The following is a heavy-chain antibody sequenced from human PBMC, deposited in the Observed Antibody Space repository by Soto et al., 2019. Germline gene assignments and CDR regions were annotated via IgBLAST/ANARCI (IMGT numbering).Heavy chain of an antibody. Sequence: EVQLAESGGGLAQPGGSLRLSCAASGFTLSGYAMDWVRQAPGKGLEYVSGISSNGVGTYYANSVQGRFTISRDNYKNPVYLQMGSLRPEEMAVYYCARRARPDFYYMDVWGKGTTVTVSS. J-gene: IGHJ6*03. CDR2: ISSNGVGT. CDR3: ARRARPDFYYMDV. V-gene: IGHV3-64*01. CDR1: GFTLSGYA. D-gene: IGHD6-6*01.